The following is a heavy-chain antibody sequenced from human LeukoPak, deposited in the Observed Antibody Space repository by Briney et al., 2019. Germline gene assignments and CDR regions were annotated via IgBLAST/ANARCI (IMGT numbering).Heavy chain of an antibody. CDR3: ARLDGVVPAAPRGYYYYGMDV. J-gene: IGHJ6*02. Sequence: SETLSLTCAVYGGSFSGYYWSWIRQPPGKGLEWIGEINHSGSTNYNPSLKSRVTISVDTSKNQFSLKLSSVTAAGTAVYYCARLDGVVPAAPRGYYYYGMDVWGQGTTVTVSS. CDR2: INHSGST. D-gene: IGHD2-2*01. CDR1: GGSFSGYY. V-gene: IGHV4-34*01.